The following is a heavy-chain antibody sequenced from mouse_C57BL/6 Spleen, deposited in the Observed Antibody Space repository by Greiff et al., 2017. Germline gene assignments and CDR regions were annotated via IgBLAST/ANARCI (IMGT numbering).Heavy chain of an antibody. Sequence: VKLMESGPELVKPGASVKLSCKASGYTFTSYDINWVKQRPGQGLEWIGWIYPRDGSTKYNEKFKGKATLTVDTSSSTAYMELHSLTSEDSAVYFCARQGIYDGYYGFAYWGQGTLVTVSA. V-gene: IGHV1-85*01. D-gene: IGHD2-3*01. CDR1: GYTFTSYD. CDR3: ARQGIYDGYYGFAY. CDR2: IYPRDGST. J-gene: IGHJ3*01.